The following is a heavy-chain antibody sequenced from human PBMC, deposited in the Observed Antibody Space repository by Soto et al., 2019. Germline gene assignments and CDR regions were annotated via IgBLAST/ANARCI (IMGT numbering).Heavy chain of an antibody. CDR3: ARGEGGTMVRGVIDY. Sequence: PSETLSLTCTVSGGSISSGDYYWSWIRQPPGKGLEWIGYIYYSGSTYYNPSLKSRVTISVDTSKNQFSLKLSSVTAADTAVYYCARGEGGTMVRGVIDYWGQGTLVTVS. V-gene: IGHV4-30-4*01. CDR1: GGSISSGDYY. CDR2: IYYSGST. J-gene: IGHJ4*02. D-gene: IGHD3-10*01.